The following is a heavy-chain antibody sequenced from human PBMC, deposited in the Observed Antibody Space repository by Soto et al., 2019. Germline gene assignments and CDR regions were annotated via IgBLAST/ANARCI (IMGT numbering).Heavy chain of an antibody. J-gene: IGHJ4*02. V-gene: IGHV2-5*02. D-gene: IGHD6-13*01. CDR2: IYWDDDK. Sequence: QITLKESGPTLVKPTQTLTLTCTFSGFSLSTSGVGVGWIRQPPGKALEWLALIYWDDDKRYSPSLKSRLTITKDTSKNQVVLTMTNMDHMDTATYYCAHRTSWYSSSWYPSFFDYWGQGTLVTVSS. CDR1: GFSLSTSGVG. CDR3: AHRTSWYSSSWYPSFFDY.